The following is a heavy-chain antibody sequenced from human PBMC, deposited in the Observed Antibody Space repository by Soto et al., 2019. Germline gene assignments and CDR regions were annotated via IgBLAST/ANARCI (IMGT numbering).Heavy chain of an antibody. CDR1: GGSISSYY. Sequence: PSETLSLTCTVSGGSISSYYWSWIRQPPGKGLEWIGYIYYSGSTNYNPSLKSRVTISVDTSKNQFSLKLSSVTAADTAVYYCARTYYDFWRGYYTGDLYLDYWRQGTLVTVS. CDR2: IYYSGST. V-gene: IGHV4-59*01. CDR3: ARTYYDFWRGYYTGDLYLDY. J-gene: IGHJ4*02. D-gene: IGHD3-3*01.